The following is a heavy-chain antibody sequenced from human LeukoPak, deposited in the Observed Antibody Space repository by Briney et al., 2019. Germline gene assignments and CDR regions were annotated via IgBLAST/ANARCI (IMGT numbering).Heavy chain of an antibody. Sequence: GGSLRLSCAASGFTFSSYAMHWVRQAPGKGLEWVAVISYDGSNKYYADSVKGRFTTSRDNAKNTLYLQMNSLRVEDTAVYYCATGGGWDTSFGVVTHIDVWGKGTTVAVSS. CDR3: ATGGGWDTSFGVVTHIDV. D-gene: IGHD3-3*01. CDR1: GFTFSSYA. V-gene: IGHV3-30*07. CDR2: ISYDGSNK. J-gene: IGHJ6*03.